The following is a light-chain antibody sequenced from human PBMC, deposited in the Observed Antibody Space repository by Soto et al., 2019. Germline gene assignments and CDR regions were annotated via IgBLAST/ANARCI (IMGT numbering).Light chain of an antibody. Sequence: EKVMTQSPATLSMSPGARATLSCRASQSVSSYLAWYQQKPGQAPRLLIYGASTRATGIPARFSGSGSGTEFTLTISSLQSEDFAVYYCQQYNNWPSWTFGQGTKVEIK. CDR2: GAS. J-gene: IGKJ1*01. CDR1: QSVSSY. V-gene: IGKV3-15*01. CDR3: QQYNNWPSWT.